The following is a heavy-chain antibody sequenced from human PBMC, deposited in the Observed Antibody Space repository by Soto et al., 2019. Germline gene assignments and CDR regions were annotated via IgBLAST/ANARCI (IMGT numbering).Heavy chain of an antibody. CDR1: GFTFSSHA. V-gene: IGHV3-23*01. D-gene: IGHD1-7*01. J-gene: IGHJ4*02. CDR3: AKDWCSGTTCYCLEN. Sequence: GRSLRLSRAASGFTFSSHAMSWVRQAPGKGLEWVSSVSGSSGSKSYADSVKGRFTISRDNSKSTVYLQMNSLRAEDTAVYFCAKDWCSGTTCYCLENWGQGTLVTVSS. CDR2: VSGSSGSK.